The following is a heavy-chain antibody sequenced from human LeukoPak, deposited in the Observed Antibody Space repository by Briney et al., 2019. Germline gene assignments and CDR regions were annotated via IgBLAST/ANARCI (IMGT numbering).Heavy chain of an antibody. CDR3: TTDPRS. CDR1: GFTFKDTW. CDR2: IKSKRDGGAI. V-gene: IGHV3-15*01. Sequence: GGSLRLSCAASGFTFKDTWMSWVRQAPGKGLEWLGRIKSKRDGGAIDYAAPVKGRFIISRDDSKDTLYLQVSSLKPEDTAMYYCTTDPRSWGQGTLVTVSS. J-gene: IGHJ4*02.